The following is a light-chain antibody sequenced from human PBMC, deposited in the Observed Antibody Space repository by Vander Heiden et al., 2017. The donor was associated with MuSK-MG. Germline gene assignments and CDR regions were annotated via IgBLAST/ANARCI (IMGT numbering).Light chain of an antibody. CDR3: QQRSDFLT. V-gene: IGKV3-11*01. Sequence: EIVVTQSPATLSLSPGERATVSCRTSQSVSSSLAWYQQKPGQAPRLLIYDASNRANGIPDRFSGSGSGTDFTLTISSLEPEDFAVYYWQQRSDFLTFGGGTKVEIK. J-gene: IGKJ4*01. CDR2: DAS. CDR1: QSVSSS.